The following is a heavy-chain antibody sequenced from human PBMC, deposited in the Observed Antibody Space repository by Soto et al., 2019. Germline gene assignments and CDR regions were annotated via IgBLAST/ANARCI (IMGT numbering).Heavy chain of an antibody. CDR3: AADATAWQQMVPSDY. V-gene: IGHV1-58*01. CDR1: GFTFTSSA. Sequence: GASVKVSCKASGFTFTSSAFQWLRQARGQRLEWIGWIAVGSGHTNYAQRFQDRVTLTRDMSTATTYMELSRLTSEDTAIYYCAADATAWQQMVPSDYWGQGTLVTVSS. J-gene: IGHJ4*02. CDR2: IAVGSGHT. D-gene: IGHD2-8*01.